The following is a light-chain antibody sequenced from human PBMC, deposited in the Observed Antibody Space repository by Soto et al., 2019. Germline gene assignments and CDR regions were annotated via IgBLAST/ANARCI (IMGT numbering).Light chain of an antibody. CDR1: QSVSSN. Sequence: EIVMTQSPATLSVSPGERATPSCRASQSVSSNLAWYQQKPGQAPRLLIYGASTRATGIPARFSGSGSGTEFTLTVSSLQSEDFAVYYCQKYNQWPWTFGPGTKVDIK. CDR3: QKYNQWPWT. CDR2: GAS. V-gene: IGKV3-15*01. J-gene: IGKJ1*01.